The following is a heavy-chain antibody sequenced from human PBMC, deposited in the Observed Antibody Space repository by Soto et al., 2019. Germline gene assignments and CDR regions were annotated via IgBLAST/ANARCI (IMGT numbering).Heavy chain of an antibody. CDR1: GYTFTSYD. CDR2: MNPNSGNT. J-gene: IGHJ6*02. Sequence: ASVKVSCKASGYTFTSYDINWVRQATGQGFEYLGWMNPNSGNTGYVKKFQGRVTMTRDTSMSTAYMELSSLRSEDTAVYYCARVFFEPITMVRGPWDDYYYYGMDVWGQGTTVTVSS. V-gene: IGHV1-8*01. D-gene: IGHD3-10*01. CDR3: ARVFFEPITMVRGPWDDYYYYGMDV.